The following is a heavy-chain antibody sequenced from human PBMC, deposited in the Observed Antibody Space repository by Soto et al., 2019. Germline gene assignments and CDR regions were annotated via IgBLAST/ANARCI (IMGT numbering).Heavy chain of an antibody. CDR2: IYYSGST. D-gene: IGHD3-22*01. Sequence: SETLSLTCTVSGGSISSYYWSWIRQPPGKGLEWIGYIYYSGSTNYNPSLKSRVTISVDTSKNQFSLKLSSVTAADTAVYYCARGGDYYDSSGYYYYAFDIWGQGTMLTVSS. CDR1: GGSISSYY. CDR3: ARGGDYYDSSGYYYYAFDI. V-gene: IGHV4-59*01. J-gene: IGHJ3*02.